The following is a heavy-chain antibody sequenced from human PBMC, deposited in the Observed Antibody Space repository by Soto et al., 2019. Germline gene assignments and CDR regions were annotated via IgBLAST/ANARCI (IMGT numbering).Heavy chain of an antibody. D-gene: IGHD3-22*01. CDR1: GYTFTSYG. CDR3: AREYYVSSGYYFHY. Sequence: ASVKVSCKASGYTFTSYGISWVRQAPGQGLERMGWISAYNGNTNYAQKLQGRVTMTTDTSTSTAYMELRSLRSDDTAVYYCAREYYVSSGYYFHYRGRGTLFTVSS. J-gene: IGHJ4*02. V-gene: IGHV1-18*04. CDR2: ISAYNGNT.